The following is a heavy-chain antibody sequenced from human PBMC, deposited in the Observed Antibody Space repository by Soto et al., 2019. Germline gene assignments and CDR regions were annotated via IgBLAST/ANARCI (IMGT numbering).Heavy chain of an antibody. D-gene: IGHD6-13*01. V-gene: IGHV1-69*01. CDR2: IIPIFGTA. CDR3: ARGSAAADSGFQH. Sequence: GQLLQSGAEVKKPGSSVKVSCKASGGTFSGYAFSWVRQPPGQGLEWMGGIIPIFGTANYAQKFQGRVTITADESTRTAYMELSSLRSEDTAVYYCARGSAAADSGFQHWGQGTLVTVSS. CDR1: GGTFSGYA. J-gene: IGHJ1*01.